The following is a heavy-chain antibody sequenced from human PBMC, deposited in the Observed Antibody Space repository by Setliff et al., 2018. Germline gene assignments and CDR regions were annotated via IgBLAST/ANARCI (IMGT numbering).Heavy chain of an antibody. CDR2: IYTSGST. D-gene: IGHD3-22*01. V-gene: IGHV4-4*07. CDR1: GGSISSYY. Sequence: SETLSLTCTVSGGSISSYYWSWIRQPAGKGLEWIGRIYTSGSTNYNPSLKSRVTMSVDTSKNQFSLKLSSVTAADTAVYYCARARDTSGYFQYYFDFWVPRLSWSPSPQ. CDR3: ARARDTSGYFQYYFDF. J-gene: IGHJ4*02.